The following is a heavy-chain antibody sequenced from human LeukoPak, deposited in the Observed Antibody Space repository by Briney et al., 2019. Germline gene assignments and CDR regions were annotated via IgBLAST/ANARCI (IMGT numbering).Heavy chain of an antibody. V-gene: IGHV3-23*01. D-gene: IGHD3-16*01. Sequence: GGSLRLSCAASGFTFNNYAMNWVRQAPGKGLEWVSSISGGGETTYYADSAKGRFTISRDNSKNTLYLQMTSLRAEDTAVYYCAKVPRMAWGENWGQGTLVTVSS. CDR3: AKVPRMAWGEN. J-gene: IGHJ4*02. CDR1: GFTFNNYA. CDR2: ISGGGETT.